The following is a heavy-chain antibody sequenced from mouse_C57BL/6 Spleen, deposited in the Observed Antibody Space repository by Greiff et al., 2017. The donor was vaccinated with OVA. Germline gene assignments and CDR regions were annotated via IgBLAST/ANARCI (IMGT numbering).Heavy chain of an antibody. CDR2: ISSGSDYI. CDR3: TRDQSNLDY. CDR1: GFTFSSYA. V-gene: IGHV5-9-1*02. D-gene: IGHD2-5*01. Sequence: EVKLVESGTGLVKPGGSLKLSCAASGFTFSSYAMSWVRQSPEKRLEWVAYISSGSDYIYYADTVKGRFTISRDNARNTLYLQMSSLKSEDTAMYYCTRDQSNLDYWGQGTTLTVSS. J-gene: IGHJ2*01.